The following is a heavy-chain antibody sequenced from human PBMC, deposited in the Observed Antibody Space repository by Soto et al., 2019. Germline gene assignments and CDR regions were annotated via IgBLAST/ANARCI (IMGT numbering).Heavy chain of an antibody. V-gene: IGHV4-59*01. J-gene: IGHJ4*02. Sequence: SETLSLTCTVSGGSISSYYWSWIRQPPGKGLEWIGYIYYSGSTNYNPSLKSRVTISVDTSKNQFSLKLSSVTAADTAVYYCARDRGHAAAGIDYWGQGTLVTVSS. D-gene: IGHD6-13*01. CDR2: IYYSGST. CDR1: GGSISSYY. CDR3: ARDRGHAAAGIDY.